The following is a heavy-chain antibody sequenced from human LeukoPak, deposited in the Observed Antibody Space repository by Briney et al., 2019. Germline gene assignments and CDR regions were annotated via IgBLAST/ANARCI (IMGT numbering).Heavy chain of an antibody. CDR1: GFTFSNFA. D-gene: IGHD3-10*01. CDR2: ISSSGETT. CDR3: AKDALRGSGTYYQGPLDY. V-gene: IGHV3-23*01. J-gene: IGHJ4*02. Sequence: PGGSLRLSCAASGFTFSNFAMNWVRQAPGKGLEWVATISSSGETTFYADSVKGRFTISRDNSKNTVLLQMNSLRAEDTAVYYCAKDALRGSGTYYQGPLDYWGQGTLVTVSS.